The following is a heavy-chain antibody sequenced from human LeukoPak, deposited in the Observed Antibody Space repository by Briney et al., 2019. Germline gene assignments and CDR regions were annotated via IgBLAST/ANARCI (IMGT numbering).Heavy chain of an antibody. CDR3: AKGVGVPYYYGMDV. Sequence: PGGSLRLSCAASGFTFSSYAMSWVRQAPGKGLEWVSAISGSGGSTYYADSVKGRFTISRDTSKNTLYLQMSTLRAEDTAVYYCAKGVGVPYYYGMDVWGQGTTATVSS. CDR1: GFTFSSYA. D-gene: IGHD2-2*01. CDR2: ISGSGGST. J-gene: IGHJ6*02. V-gene: IGHV3-23*01.